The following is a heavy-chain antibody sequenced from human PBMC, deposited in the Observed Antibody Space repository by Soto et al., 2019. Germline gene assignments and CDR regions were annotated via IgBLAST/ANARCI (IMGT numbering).Heavy chain of an antibody. CDR1: GFTFSSYA. CDR2: ISGSGGST. V-gene: IGHV3-23*01. Sequence: PVGSLRLSYAASGFTFSSYAMSWVRQAPGKGLEWVSAISGSGGSTYYADSVKGRFTISRDNSKNTLYLQMNSLRAEDTAVYYCAKDLAGGSCFTNWGQGTLVTVSS. CDR3: AKDLAGGSCFTN. J-gene: IGHJ4*02. D-gene: IGHD2-15*01.